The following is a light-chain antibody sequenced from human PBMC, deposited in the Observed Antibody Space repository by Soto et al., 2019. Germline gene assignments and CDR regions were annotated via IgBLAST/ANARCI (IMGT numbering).Light chain of an antibody. Sequence: EIVLTQSPATLSLSPGERASLSCRASQSVRSYLAWYQQKPGQAPRLLIYDASNRATGIPARFSGSGSGTDFTLTISSREPEDFAVYYGQQRSDWAWLTCGGGTKVEIK. CDR1: QSVRSY. CDR3: QQRSDWAWLT. V-gene: IGKV3-11*01. CDR2: DAS. J-gene: IGKJ4*01.